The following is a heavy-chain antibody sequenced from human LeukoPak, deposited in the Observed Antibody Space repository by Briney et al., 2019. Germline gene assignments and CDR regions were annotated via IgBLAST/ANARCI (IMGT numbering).Heavy chain of an antibody. CDR3: AMPHDYGDYGGY. V-gene: IGHV3-23*01. D-gene: IGHD4-17*01. Sequence: GGFLRLSCAASGFTFSSYAMSWVRQAPGKGLEWVSAISGSGGSTYYADSVKGRFTISRDNSKNTLYLQMNSLRAEDTAVYYCAMPHDYGDYGGYWGQGTLVTVSS. J-gene: IGHJ4*02. CDR1: GFTFSSYA. CDR2: ISGSGGST.